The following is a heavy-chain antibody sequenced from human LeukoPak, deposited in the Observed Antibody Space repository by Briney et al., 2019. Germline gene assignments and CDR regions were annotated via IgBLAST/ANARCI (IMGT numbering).Heavy chain of an antibody. CDR2: ISYDGSNK. CDR1: GFTFSSYG. CDR3: ARDLANYDSSGYSAYNWFDP. J-gene: IGHJ5*02. D-gene: IGHD3-22*01. V-gene: IGHV3-30*03. Sequence: GGSLRLSCAASGFTFSSYGMHWVRQAPGKGLEWVAVISYDGSNKYFADSVKGRFTISRDNPKNTLYLQMNSLRAEDTAVYYCARDLANYDSSGYSAYNWFDPWGQGTLVTVSS.